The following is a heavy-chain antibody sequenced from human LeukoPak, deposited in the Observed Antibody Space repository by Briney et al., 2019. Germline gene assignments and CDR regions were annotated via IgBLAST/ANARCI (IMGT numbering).Heavy chain of an antibody. V-gene: IGHV4-34*01. J-gene: IGHJ6*03. CDR3: ARAHGFYYYYYMDV. CDR2: INHSEST. CDR1: GGSFSGYY. Sequence: SETLSLTCAVYGGSFSGYYWSWIRQPPGKGLEWIGEINHSESTNYNPSLKSRVTISVDTSKNQFSLKLSSVTAAGTAVYYCARAHGFYYYYYMDVWGKGTTVTVSS.